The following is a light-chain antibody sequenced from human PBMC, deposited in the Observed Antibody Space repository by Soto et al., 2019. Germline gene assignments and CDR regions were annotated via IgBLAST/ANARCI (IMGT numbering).Light chain of an antibody. V-gene: IGLV2-14*01. J-gene: IGLJ2*01. CDR2: EVT. CDR3: SSYTRRTTLV. CDR1: SSDVGGYNY. Sequence: QSVPTQPASVSGSPGQSITISCTGTSSDVGGYNYVSWYQQHPGKAPKLMIYEVTNRPSGVSNRFSGSKSGNTASLTISGLQAEDEADYYCSSYTRRTTLVFGGGTK.